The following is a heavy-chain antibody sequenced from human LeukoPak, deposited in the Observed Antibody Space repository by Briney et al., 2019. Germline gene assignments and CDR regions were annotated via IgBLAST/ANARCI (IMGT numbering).Heavy chain of an antibody. CDR1: GFTFSSYS. J-gene: IGHJ4*02. CDR3: AKVRAPRRFEYYFDY. CDR2: ISSSSSYI. Sequence: GGSLRLSCAASGFTFSSYSMNWVRQAPGKGLEWVSSISSSSSYIYYADSVKGRFTISGDNSKDTLYLQMNSLRAEDTAVYYCAKVRAPRRFEYYFDYWGQGTLVTVSS. D-gene: IGHD3-16*01. V-gene: IGHV3-21*04.